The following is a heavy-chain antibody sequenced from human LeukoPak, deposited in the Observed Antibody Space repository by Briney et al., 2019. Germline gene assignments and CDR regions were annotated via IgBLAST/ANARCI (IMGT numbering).Heavy chain of an antibody. D-gene: IGHD6-13*01. CDR2: IKSKTHGGTT. V-gene: IGHV3-15*01. CDR3: PTIRGYTSSWPFEY. CDR1: GFNFNTAW. Sequence: GGSLRLSCAASGFNFNTAWMSWVRQAPGKGLEWVGRIKSKTHGGTTDYAAPVQGRFTISRDDSENTLSLEMNSLKTEDTAVYYCPTIRGYTSSWPFEYWGQGALVTVSS. J-gene: IGHJ4*02.